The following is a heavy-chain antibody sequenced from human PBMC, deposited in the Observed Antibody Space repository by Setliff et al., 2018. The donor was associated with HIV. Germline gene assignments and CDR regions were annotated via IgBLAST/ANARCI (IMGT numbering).Heavy chain of an antibody. J-gene: IGHJ4*02. Sequence: GGSLRLSCTASGFTFTNYAMTWVRQAPGKGLEWVGRIKGKSDGGTIEYNAPVKGRFTISRDDSKKTLYLQLNSLKVEDTAVYYCSSERGGLFREFDSATSDFWGQGTLVTVSS. CDR2: IKGKSDGGTI. D-gene: IGHD3-10*02. CDR1: GFTFTNYA. CDR3: SSERGGLFREFDSATSDF. V-gene: IGHV3-15*01.